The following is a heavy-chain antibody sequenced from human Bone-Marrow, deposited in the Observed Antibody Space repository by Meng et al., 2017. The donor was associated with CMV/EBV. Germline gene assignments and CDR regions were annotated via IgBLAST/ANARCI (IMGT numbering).Heavy chain of an antibody. CDR3: ARPDTAMVPFTGMDV. J-gene: IGHJ6*02. Sequence: SVKVSCKASGGTFSSYTISWVRQAPGQGLEWMGGVIPILGIANYAQKFQGRVTITADTSTSTVYMELSSLRSEDTAVYYCARPDTAMVPFTGMDVWGQGTTVTFSS. V-gene: IGHV1-69*10. CDR1: GGTFSSYT. CDR2: VIPILGIA. D-gene: IGHD5-18*01.